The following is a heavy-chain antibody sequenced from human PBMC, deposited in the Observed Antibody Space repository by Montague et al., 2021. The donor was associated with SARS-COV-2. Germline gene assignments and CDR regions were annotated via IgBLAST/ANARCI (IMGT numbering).Heavy chain of an antibody. CDR1: GFTFSSYA. V-gene: IGHV3-30-3*01. CDR3: ARAAQKQYVLLWFGELLHDAFDI. CDR2: ISYDGSNK. Sequence: SLRLSCAASGFTFSSYAMHWVRQAPGKGLEWVAVISYDGSNKYYADSVKGRFTISRDNSENTLYLQMNSLRAEDTAVYYCARAAQKQYVLLWFGELLHDAFDIWGQGTIVTVSS. D-gene: IGHD3-10*01. J-gene: IGHJ3*02.